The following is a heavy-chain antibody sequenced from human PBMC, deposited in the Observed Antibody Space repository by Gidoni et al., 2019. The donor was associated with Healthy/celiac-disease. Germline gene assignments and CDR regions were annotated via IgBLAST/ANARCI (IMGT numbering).Heavy chain of an antibody. J-gene: IGHJ2*01. Sequence: VQRVESGGGSVQPGRSPTLSCVASGFTFSRYSRSWVRQAAGKGLVWVSDSSSSSCSIYYADSVKGRFTISRDNAKNTMYLQMNSLRDEDTAVYYCARDGSGSYVGEYFDFWGHGTLVTVSS. CDR2: SSSSSCSI. V-gene: IGHV3-48*02. CDR3: ARDGSGSYVGEYFDF. CDR1: GFTFSRYS. D-gene: IGHD1-26*01.